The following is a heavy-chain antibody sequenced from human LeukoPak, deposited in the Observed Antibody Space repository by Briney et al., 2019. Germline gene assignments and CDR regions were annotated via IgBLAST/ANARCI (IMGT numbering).Heavy chain of an antibody. CDR3: ARSSNYGPFDY. CDR1: GYTFTSYY. D-gene: IGHD4-17*01. CDR2: ISAYNGNT. V-gene: IGHV1-18*04. J-gene: IGHJ4*02. Sequence: GASVKVSCKASGYTFTSYYMHWVRQAPGQGLEWMGWISAYNGNTNYAQKLQGRVTMTTDTSTSTAYMELRSLRSDDTAVYYCARSSNYGPFDYWGQGTLVTVSS.